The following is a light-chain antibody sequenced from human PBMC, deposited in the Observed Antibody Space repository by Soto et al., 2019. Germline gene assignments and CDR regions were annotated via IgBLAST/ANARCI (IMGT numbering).Light chain of an antibody. CDR3: SSFTTSTTVL. Sequence: QSVLTQPASVSGSPGQSITISCTGTSGDVGGYNYVSWYQHHPGKAPKLMIYAVSNRPSGVSNRFSGSKSGNTASLTISGLQAEDEADYYCSSFTTSTTVLFGGGTQLTVL. J-gene: IGLJ2*01. CDR1: SGDVGGYNY. V-gene: IGLV2-14*01. CDR2: AVS.